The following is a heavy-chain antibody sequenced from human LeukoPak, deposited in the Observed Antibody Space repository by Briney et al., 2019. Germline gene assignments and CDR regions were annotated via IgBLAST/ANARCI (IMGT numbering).Heavy chain of an antibody. D-gene: IGHD3-22*01. CDR1: GFPFSSYA. J-gene: IGHJ4*02. V-gene: IGHV3-23*01. Sequence: PGGSLSLSFAASGFPFSSYAMSWVRPAPGKGLEWVSAISCSGGSTYYADSVKGRFTISRDNSKNTLYLQMNSLRAEDTAVYYCAKSGYDYYDSSGYPNDFWGQGTLVTVSS. CDR3: AKSGYDYYDSSGYPNDF. CDR2: ISCSGGST.